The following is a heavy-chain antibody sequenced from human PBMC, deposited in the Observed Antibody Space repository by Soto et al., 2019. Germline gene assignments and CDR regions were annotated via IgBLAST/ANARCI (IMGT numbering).Heavy chain of an antibody. CDR2: ISSSSSYI. J-gene: IGHJ2*01. V-gene: IGHV3-21*01. CDR1: GFTFSSYS. Sequence: EVQLVESGGGLVKPGGSLRLSCAASGFTFSSYSMNWVRQAPGKGLEWVSSISSSSSYIYYADSVKGRFTISRDNAKNCLFRQMNSLGAEDTAVYNCARGGGQYQLLWVSWYFDLWGRGTMVTVSS. D-gene: IGHD2-2*01. CDR3: ARGGGQYQLLWVSWYFDL.